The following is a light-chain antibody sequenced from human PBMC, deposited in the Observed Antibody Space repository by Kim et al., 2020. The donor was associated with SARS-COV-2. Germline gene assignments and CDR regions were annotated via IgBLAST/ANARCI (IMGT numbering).Light chain of an antibody. CDR2: DVS. J-gene: IGLJ3*02. CDR1: SRDIGGYND. Sequence: GQSITSSCTGTSRDIGGYNDVSWYQQHPGKAPKLMIYDVSNRPAGVSNRFAGSKSGNTASLTISGLQAEDEADYYCSSYTSSSTWVFGGGTQLTVL. CDR3: SSYTSSSTWV. V-gene: IGLV2-14*03.